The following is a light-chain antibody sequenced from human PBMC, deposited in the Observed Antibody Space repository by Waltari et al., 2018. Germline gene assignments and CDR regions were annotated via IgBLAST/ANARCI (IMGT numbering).Light chain of an antibody. CDR3: YSTDFSGHDRV. CDR1: ALPKKY. CDR2: EEI. Sequence: SYELTQPPSVSVSPGQTARITCSGAALPKKYAYWYQQKSGQAPVLVIYEEIKRPTGIPERFSGSSSGTTATLTISGGNVEDEADYCCYSTDFSGHDRVFGGGTKLTVL. V-gene: IGLV3-10*01. J-gene: IGLJ3*02.